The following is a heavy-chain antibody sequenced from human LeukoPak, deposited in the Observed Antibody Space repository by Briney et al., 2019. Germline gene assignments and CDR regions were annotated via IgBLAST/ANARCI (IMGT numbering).Heavy chain of an antibody. J-gene: IGHJ5*02. CDR1: GYTFTGYY. D-gene: IGHD3-3*01. CDR3: ARNLPPLRFLEWGESNWFDP. CDR2: INPNSGGT. V-gene: IGHV1-2*02. Sequence: ASVKVSCKASGYTFTGYYMHWVRQAPGQGLEWMGWINPNSGGTNYAQKFQGRVTMTRDTSISTAYMELSRLRSDDTAVYYCARNLPPLRFLEWGESNWFDPWGQGTLVTVSS.